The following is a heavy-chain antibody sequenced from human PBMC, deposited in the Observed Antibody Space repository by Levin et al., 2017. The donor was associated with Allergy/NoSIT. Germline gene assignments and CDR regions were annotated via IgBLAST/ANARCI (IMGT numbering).Heavy chain of an antibody. D-gene: IGHD3-10*01. J-gene: IGHJ5*02. V-gene: IGHV1-69*06. CDR1: GGTFSSYA. Sequence: KISCKASGGTFSSYAISWVRQAPGQGLEWMGGIIPIFGTANYAQKFQGRVTITADKSTSTAYMELSSLRSEDTAVYYCARETTYYYGSGFDPWGQGTLVTVSS. CDR2: IIPIFGTA. CDR3: ARETTYYYGSGFDP.